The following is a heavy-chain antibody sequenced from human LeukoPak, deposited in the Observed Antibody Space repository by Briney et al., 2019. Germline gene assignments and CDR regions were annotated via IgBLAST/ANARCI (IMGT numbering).Heavy chain of an antibody. Sequence: GGSLRLSCAASGFIFSSYAMHWVRQAPGKGLEYVSAISSNGGSTYYANSVKGRFTISRDNSKNTLYLQMGSLRAEDMAVYYCARTRDGYNLDYWGQGTLVTVSS. J-gene: IGHJ4*02. CDR1: GFIFSSYA. V-gene: IGHV3-64*01. CDR3: ARTRDGYNLDY. D-gene: IGHD5-24*01. CDR2: ISSNGGST.